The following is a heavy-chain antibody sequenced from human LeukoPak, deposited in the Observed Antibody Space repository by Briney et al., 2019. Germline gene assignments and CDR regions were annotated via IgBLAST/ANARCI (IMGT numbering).Heavy chain of an antibody. J-gene: IGHJ4*02. CDR2: IYYSGST. D-gene: IGHD3-9*01. Sequence: SETLSLSCTISGGSITGSSYYWGWIRQSPGKGLEWIGNIYYSGSTYYNSSLKSRVTISIDTSKNHFSLRLTSVTASDTAVYFCTRGSYDVLTGRSTLGEYWGQGTLVAVSS. CDR1: GGSITGSSYY. CDR3: TRGSYDVLTGRSTLGEY. V-gene: IGHV4-39*02.